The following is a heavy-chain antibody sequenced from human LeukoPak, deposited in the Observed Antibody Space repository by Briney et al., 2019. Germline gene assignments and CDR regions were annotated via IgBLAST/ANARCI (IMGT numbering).Heavy chain of an antibody. D-gene: IGHD2-15*01. CDR2: IWYDGSIQ. J-gene: IGHJ4*02. V-gene: IGHV3-33*01. CDR1: GFTFSSDG. CDR3: ARAGYCSGGSCYGSDY. Sequence: GSLRLSCAASGFTFSSDGMHWVRQAPGKGLEWVAAIWYDGSIQYYADSVKGRFTISRDNSKNTLYLQMDSLRAEDTAVYYCARAGYCSGGSCYGSDYWGQGTLVSVSS.